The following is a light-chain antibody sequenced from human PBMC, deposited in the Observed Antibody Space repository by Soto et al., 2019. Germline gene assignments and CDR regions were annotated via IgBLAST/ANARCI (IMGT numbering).Light chain of an antibody. Sequence: DIQMTQSPSTLSASVGDRVTITCRASQSISSWLAWYQQKPGKAPKLLIYDASSLESGLPSRFSGSGSGTEFTLTISSLQPDDFATYSCQQYNSYSYTFGQGTRLEI. V-gene: IGKV1-5*01. CDR1: QSISSW. CDR3: QQYNSYSYT. J-gene: IGKJ5*01. CDR2: DAS.